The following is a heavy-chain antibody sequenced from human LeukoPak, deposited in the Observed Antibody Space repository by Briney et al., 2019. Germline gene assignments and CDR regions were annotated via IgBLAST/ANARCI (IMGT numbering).Heavy chain of an antibody. J-gene: IGHJ4*02. V-gene: IGHV4-34*01. D-gene: IGHD6-19*01. CDR2: INHSGST. Sequence: SETLSLTCAVYGGSFSGYYWSWIRQPPGKGLEWIGEINHSGSTNYNPSLKSRVTISVDTSKNQFSLKLSSVTAADTAVYYCARGGEQWLAYLDYWGQGTLVTVSS. CDR1: GGSFSGYY. CDR3: ARGGEQWLAYLDY.